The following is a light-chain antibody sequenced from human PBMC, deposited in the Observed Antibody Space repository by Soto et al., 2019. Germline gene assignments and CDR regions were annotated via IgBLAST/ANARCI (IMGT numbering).Light chain of an antibody. CDR2: AAS. J-gene: IGKJ1*01. V-gene: IGKV1-8*01. CDR1: QGISSY. CDR3: QQYYSYPPWT. Sequence: AIRMTQSQSSFSASTGDRVTITCRTSQGISSYLAWYQQKPGKAPKLLIYAASTLQSGVPSRFSGSGSGTDFTLTISCLQSEDFATYSCQQYYSYPPWTFGQGTKVEIK.